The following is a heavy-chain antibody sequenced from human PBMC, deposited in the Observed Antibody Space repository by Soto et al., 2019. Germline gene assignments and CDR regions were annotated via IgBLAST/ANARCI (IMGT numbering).Heavy chain of an antibody. CDR1: GFTFGDYA. J-gene: IGHJ4*02. Sequence: EVQLVASGGTLVKPGRSLRLSCTTSGFTFGDYALSWIRQAPGKGLEWVRFIRSKIYGGTIEYAASVQGRFTISRDDSKGIAYLQMNSLKTEDTAVYYCSRYPDYWGQGTLVTVSS. CDR3: SRYPDY. CDR2: IRSKIYGGTI. V-gene: IGHV3-49*05.